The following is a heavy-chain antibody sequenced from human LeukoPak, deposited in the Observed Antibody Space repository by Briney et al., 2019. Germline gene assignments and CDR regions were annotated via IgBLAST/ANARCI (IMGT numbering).Heavy chain of an antibody. J-gene: IGHJ4*02. CDR1: GFSFSGSA. CDR3: AKEVYGDYYDY. Sequence: GGSLRLSCAASGFSFSGSAMHWVRQASGKGLEWVGQIRSKANSYATVYAASVKGRFTISRDDSKNTAYLQMNSLKTEDTAVYYCAKEVYGDYYDYWGQGTLVTVSS. CDR2: IRSKANSYAT. V-gene: IGHV3-73*01. D-gene: IGHD4-17*01.